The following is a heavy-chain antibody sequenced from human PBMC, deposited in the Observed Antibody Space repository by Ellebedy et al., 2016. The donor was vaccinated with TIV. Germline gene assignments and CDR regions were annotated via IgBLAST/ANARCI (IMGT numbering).Heavy chain of an antibody. V-gene: IGHV1-46*02. CDR3: ARDLGTVTQKRDYFDY. CDR1: GYNFDNYY. CDR2: INLSGGST. Sequence: ASVKVSXXASGYNFDNYYIHWVRQAPGQGLEWMGIINLSGGSTYYAQKFQGTVSMTRDTSTSTVYMELTSLRSEDTAMYYCARDLGTVTQKRDYFDYWGQGTLVTVSS. D-gene: IGHD4-17*01. J-gene: IGHJ4*02.